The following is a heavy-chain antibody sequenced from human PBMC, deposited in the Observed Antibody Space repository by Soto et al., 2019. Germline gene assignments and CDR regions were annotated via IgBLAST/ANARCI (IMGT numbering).Heavy chain of an antibody. CDR1: GFSLSTSGVG. V-gene: IGHV2-5*02. J-gene: IGHJ3*02. CDR3: AHRPVVVVAATNDAFDI. CDR2: IYWDDDK. D-gene: IGHD2-15*01. Sequence: SGPTLVNPTQTLTLTCTFSGFSLSTSGVGVGWIRQPPGKALEWLALIYWDDDKRYSPSLKSRLTITKDTSKNQVVLTMTNMDPVDTATYYCAHRPVVVVAATNDAFDIWGQGTMVTVSS.